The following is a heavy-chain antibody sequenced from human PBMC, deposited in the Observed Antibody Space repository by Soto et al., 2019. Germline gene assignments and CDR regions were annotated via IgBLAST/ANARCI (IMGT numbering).Heavy chain of an antibody. V-gene: IGHV1-69*04. D-gene: IGHD5-12*01. CDR3: AREWLQRDYYYGMDV. Sequence: GASVKVSCKASGGTFSIYTISWVRQAPGQGLEWMGRIIPILGIANYAQKFQGRVTITADKSTSTAYMELSSLRSEDTAVYYCAREWLQRDYYYGMDVGGQGTTVTVSS. J-gene: IGHJ6*02. CDR2: IIPILGIA. CDR1: GGTFSIYT.